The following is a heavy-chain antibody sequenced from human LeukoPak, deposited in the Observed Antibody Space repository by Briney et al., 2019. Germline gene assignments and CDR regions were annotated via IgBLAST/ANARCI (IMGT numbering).Heavy chain of an antibody. CDR3: AREGYDAFDI. D-gene: IGHD1-1*01. CDR1: GFTFSSYT. J-gene: IGHJ3*02. V-gene: IGHV3-48*04. CDR2: ISDAGST. Sequence: GGSLRLSCAVSGFTFSSYTMNWVRQAPGKGLEWVSYISDAGSTYADSVGGRFTISRDNAKNSLYLQMNSLRVEDTAVYYCAREGYDAFDIWGQGTMVTVSS.